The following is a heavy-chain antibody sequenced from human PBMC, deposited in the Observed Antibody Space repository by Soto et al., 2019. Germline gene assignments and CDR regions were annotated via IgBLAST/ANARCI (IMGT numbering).Heavy chain of an antibody. CDR2: IYPGDSDT. CDR1: GYSFTSYW. CDR3: ARAPYSSSPAGILYYYGMDV. V-gene: IGHV5-51*01. J-gene: IGHJ6*02. D-gene: IGHD6-6*01. Sequence: GESLKISCKGSGYSFTSYWIGRVRQMPGKGLEWMGIIYPGDSDTRYSPSFQGQVTISADKSISTAYLQWSSLKASDTATYYCARAPYSSSPAGILYYYGMDVWGQGTTVTVSS.